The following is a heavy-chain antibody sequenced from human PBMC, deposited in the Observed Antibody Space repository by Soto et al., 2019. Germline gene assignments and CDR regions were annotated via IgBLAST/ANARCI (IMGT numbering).Heavy chain of an antibody. CDR2: IDPSDSYT. V-gene: IGHV5-10-1*01. CDR1: GYRFTSYW. CDR3: ASATAPAGYCSGGSCYSYYFQH. Sequence: GESLKISCKGSGYRFTSYWISWVRQMPGKGLEWMGRIDPSDSYTNYSPSFQGHVTISADKSISTAYLQWSSLKASDTAMYYCASATAPAGYCSGGSCYSYYFQHWGQGTLVTVSS. D-gene: IGHD2-15*01. J-gene: IGHJ1*01.